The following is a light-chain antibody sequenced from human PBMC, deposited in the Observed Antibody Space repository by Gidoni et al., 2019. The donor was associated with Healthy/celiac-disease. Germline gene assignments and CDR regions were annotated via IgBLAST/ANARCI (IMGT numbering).Light chain of an antibody. J-gene: IGLJ2*01. V-gene: IGLV2-14*03. CDR1: ISDVGGYNY. Sequence: QSALTLPASVSGSPVQSITISCTGTISDVGGYNYVSWYQQHQGKAPKLMIYDVSNRPSGVSNRFSGSKSGNTASLTISGIQAEDEDEYYCSSYTSSSTPVVFGGGTKLTVL. CDR2: DVS. CDR3: SSYTSSSTPVV.